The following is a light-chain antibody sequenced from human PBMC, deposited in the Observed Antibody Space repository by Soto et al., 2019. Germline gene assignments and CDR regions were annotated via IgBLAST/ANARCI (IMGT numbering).Light chain of an antibody. V-gene: IGKV3-15*01. CDR1: QSISSN. CDR3: QQYNNWPRAT. CDR2: RTS. J-gene: IGKJ4*01. Sequence: VMTQSPDSLAVSPGERATLSCRVSQSISSNLAWYQQKPGQAPRLLMFRTSSRATGFPARFSGSGSGTEFNLTISSLQSEDFGVYYCQQYNNWPRATFGGGTKVDIK.